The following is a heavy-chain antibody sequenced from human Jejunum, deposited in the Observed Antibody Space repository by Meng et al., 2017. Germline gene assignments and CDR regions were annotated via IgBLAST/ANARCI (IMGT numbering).Heavy chain of an antibody. CDR2: VYYSGHT. CDR1: GDSVSSDHYY. V-gene: IGHV4-61*03. Sequence: VQLTESGPGLVRPSETQSLTCTVSGDSVSSDHYYWSWIRQPPGKGLEWIGYVYYSGHTDCNPSLKSRLSISIDTSKNHFSLKLSSVTAADTAVYYCARTPLYSGSYYFDPWGQGALVTVSS. CDR3: ARTPLYSGSYYFDP. D-gene: IGHD1-26*01. J-gene: IGHJ4*02.